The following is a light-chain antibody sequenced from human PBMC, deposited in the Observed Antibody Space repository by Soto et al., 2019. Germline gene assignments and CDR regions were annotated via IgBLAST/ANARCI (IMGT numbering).Light chain of an antibody. Sequence: VVMTHSPATLSVSPGERATLSFSASQSVSSYLAWYQQKPGQAPMLLIYDASNRATGIPARFSGSGSGTDFTLTISSLEPEDFAVYYCQQRSNSWTFGQGTKVDIK. J-gene: IGKJ1*01. V-gene: IGKV3-11*01. CDR3: QQRSNSWT. CDR1: QSVSSY. CDR2: DAS.